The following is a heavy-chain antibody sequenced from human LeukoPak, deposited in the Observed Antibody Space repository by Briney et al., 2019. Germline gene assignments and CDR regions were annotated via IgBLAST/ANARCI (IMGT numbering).Heavy chain of an antibody. D-gene: IGHD3-22*01. V-gene: IGHV3-30-3*01. Sequence: GGGLRHSCGGPGVTFSSYSMDWGRQAPGKGGGGGGVISYDGSNKYYADSVKGRFTISRDNSKNTLYLQMNSLRAEDTAVYYCARTLVVVMYYGMDVWGQGTTVTVSS. CDR2: ISYDGSNK. CDR3: ARTLVVVMYYGMDV. J-gene: IGHJ6*02. CDR1: GVTFSSYS.